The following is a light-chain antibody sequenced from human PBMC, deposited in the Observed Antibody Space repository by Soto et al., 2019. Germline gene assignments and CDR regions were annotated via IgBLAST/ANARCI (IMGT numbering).Light chain of an antibody. V-gene: IGKV3-11*01. CDR2: EAS. CDR1: QSVSSS. J-gene: IGKJ1*01. CDR3: QQGSTWPWT. Sequence: EIVLTQSPATLSLSPGERATLSCRASQSVSSSLAWYQQKLGQAPRRLLYEASDRATGIPARFSGSGSGTDFTLIISSLEPEDFAVYYCQQGSTWPWTFDQGTKVEIK.